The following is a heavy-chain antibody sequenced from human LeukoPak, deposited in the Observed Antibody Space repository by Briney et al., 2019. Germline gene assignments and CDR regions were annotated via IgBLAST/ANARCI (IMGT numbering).Heavy chain of an antibody. V-gene: IGHV3-74*01. CDR1: GFSFSSYW. CDR2: IQYDGSTT. Sequence: GGSLRLSCAASGFSFSSYWMHWVRQAPGKGLVWVARIQYDGSTTNYADSVKGRFTISRDNAKKTPYVQMNSLRAEDTAVYYCARALVAGVTLNALDIWGRGTMVTVSS. J-gene: IGHJ3*02. D-gene: IGHD2-15*01. CDR3: ARALVAGVTLNALDI.